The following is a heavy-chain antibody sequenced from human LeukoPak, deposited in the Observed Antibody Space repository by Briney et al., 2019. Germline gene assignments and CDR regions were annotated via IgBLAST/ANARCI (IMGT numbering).Heavy chain of an antibody. Sequence: GGSLRLSCAASGFTFSSYWMSWVRQAPGKGLEWVANIMQDESEKYYVDSVKGRFTISRDNAKDSLYLQVNNLRAEDTAVYYCARPTSSGSINSWGQGTLVTVSS. D-gene: IGHD6-19*01. CDR2: IMQDESEK. CDR1: GFTFSSYW. CDR3: ARPTSSGSINS. J-gene: IGHJ4*02. V-gene: IGHV3-7*01.